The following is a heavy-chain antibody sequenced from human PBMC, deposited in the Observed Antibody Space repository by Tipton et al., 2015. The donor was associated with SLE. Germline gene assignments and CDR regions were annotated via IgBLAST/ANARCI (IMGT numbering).Heavy chain of an antibody. D-gene: IGHD1-26*01. J-gene: IGHJ4*02. CDR2: INYSGNT. CDR3: ARDPGSGSYYFDS. V-gene: IGHV4-34*01. CDR1: GGTFSGYY. Sequence: TLSLTCTVYGGTFSGYYWSWIRQSPGKGLEWIGEINYSGNTKYNPSLKSRVTISLDTSKNQFSLKLSSVTAADTAVYYCARDPGSGSYYFDSWGQGILVTVSS.